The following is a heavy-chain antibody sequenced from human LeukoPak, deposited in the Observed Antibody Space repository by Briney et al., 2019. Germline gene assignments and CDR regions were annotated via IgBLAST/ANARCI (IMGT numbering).Heavy chain of an antibody. CDR2: MNPNSGNT. D-gene: IGHD1-26*01. CDR1: KDTFTIYD. J-gene: IGHJ4*02. Sequence: ASVKVSCKASKDTFTIYDVNWVRQATGLGLEWMGWMNPNSGNTGYAQTFQGRVTMTMNSSISTAYMELTSLTSEDTAVYYCARSTMGARRTYDYWGQGTLVTVSS. CDR3: ARSTMGARRTYDY. V-gene: IGHV1-8*01.